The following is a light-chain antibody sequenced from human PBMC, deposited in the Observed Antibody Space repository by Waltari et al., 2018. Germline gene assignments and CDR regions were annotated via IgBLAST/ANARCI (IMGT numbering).Light chain of an antibody. CDR2: MAS. J-gene: IGKJ1*01. Sequence: DIQMTQSPSTLSASVGDRVTISCRASQSVGTWLAWYQQKPGKAPKLLIYMASSLDSGVPSRFSGSGSGTDFTLTISCLQSEDFATYYCQQYYSFPPTFGQGTKVEIK. CDR3: QQYYSFPPT. CDR1: QSVGTW. V-gene: IGKV1-5*03.